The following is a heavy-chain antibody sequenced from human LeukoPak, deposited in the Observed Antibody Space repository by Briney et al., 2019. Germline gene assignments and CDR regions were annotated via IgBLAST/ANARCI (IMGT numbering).Heavy chain of an antibody. V-gene: IGHV3-30*18. Sequence: AGGSLRLSCAASGFTFSSYGMHWVRQAPGKGLEWVAVISYDGSNKYYADSVKGRFTISRDNSKNILYLQMDTLRAEDTAVYYCAKALGAICGTGCSSRYFDCWGQGTLVTVSS. D-gene: IGHD2-21*02. CDR1: GFTFSSYG. J-gene: IGHJ4*02. CDR2: ISYDGSNK. CDR3: AKALGAICGTGCSSRYFDC.